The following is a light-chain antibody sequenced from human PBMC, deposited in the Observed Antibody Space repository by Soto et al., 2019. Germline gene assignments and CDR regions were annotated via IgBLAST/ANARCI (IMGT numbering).Light chain of an antibody. CDR3: MQPLQSWT. CDR2: FVS. V-gene: IGKV2-28*01. CDR1: QSLLHSNGYNY. J-gene: IGKJ1*01. Sequence: DILLTQSPLSLSVTPGEPASISCRSSQSLLHSNGYNYLDWYLQKPGQSPQLLIYFVSNRASGVPDRFSGSGSGTDFTLKISRVEAEDVGVYYCMQPLQSWTFGQGTKVDIK.